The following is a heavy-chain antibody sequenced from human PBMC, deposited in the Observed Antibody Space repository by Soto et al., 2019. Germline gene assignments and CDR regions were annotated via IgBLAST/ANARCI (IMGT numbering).Heavy chain of an antibody. CDR3: ARDMSGGTYNYYYGMDV. D-gene: IGHD1-26*01. V-gene: IGHV3-53*01. J-gene: IGHJ6*02. CDR2: IYSGDST. CDR1: GFTVSSNY. Sequence: GSLRLSCAASGFTVSSNYMSWVRQASGKGLEWVSVIYSGDSTYYADSVKGRFTISRDNSKNTLYLQMNSLRADDTAVYYCARDMSGGTYNYYYGMDVWGQGTTVTVSS.